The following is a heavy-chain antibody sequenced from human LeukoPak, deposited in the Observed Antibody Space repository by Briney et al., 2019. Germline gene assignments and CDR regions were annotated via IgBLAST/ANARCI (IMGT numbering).Heavy chain of an antibody. D-gene: IGHD3-16*01. CDR2: ISSSSSYI. Sequence: GGSLRLSCAASGFTFSSYSMNWVRQAPGKGLEWVSSISSSSSYIYYADSVKGRFTISRDNAKNSLYLQMNSLRAEDTAIYYCARALPPYMISFGYWGQGTLVTVSS. CDR1: GFTFSSYS. V-gene: IGHV3-21*01. J-gene: IGHJ4*02. CDR3: ARALPPYMISFGY.